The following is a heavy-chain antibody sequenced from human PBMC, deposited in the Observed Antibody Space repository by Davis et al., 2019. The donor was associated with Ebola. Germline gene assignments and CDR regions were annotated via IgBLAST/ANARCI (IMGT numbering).Heavy chain of an antibody. CDR1: GFIVSAKY. CDR2: IYRDGRT. J-gene: IGHJ4*02. V-gene: IGHV3-53*01. Sequence: PGGSLRLSCAASGFIVSAKYMSWVRQAPGKGLEWVSVIYRDGRTYYADSVKGRFTISRDNAKNSLYLQMNSLRVEDTAVYYCARDKAGSNYWGQGTLVTVSS. CDR3: ARDKAGSNY.